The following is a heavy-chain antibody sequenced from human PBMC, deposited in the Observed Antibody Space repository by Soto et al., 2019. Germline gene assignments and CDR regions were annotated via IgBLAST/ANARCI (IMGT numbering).Heavy chain of an antibody. V-gene: IGHV3-23*01. CDR2: NSGSGGST. Sequence: PGGSLRLSCAASGFTFSSYALSRVRQAPGKGLEWVSANSGSGGSTYYADSVKGRFTISRDNAKLTLYLQMNSLRAEDTAVYYCATDCSSTSCYPYWFDPWGQGTLVTVSS. J-gene: IGHJ5*02. D-gene: IGHD2-2*01. CDR3: ATDCSSTSCYPYWFDP. CDR1: GFTFSSYA.